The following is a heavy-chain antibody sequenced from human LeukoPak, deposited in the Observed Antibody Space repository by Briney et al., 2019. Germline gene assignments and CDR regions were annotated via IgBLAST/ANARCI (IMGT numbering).Heavy chain of an antibody. CDR2: MDPNSGNT. D-gene: IGHD2/OR15-2a*01. CDR3: ARTKKHSTTRDY. V-gene: IGHV1-8*01. J-gene: IGHJ4*02. Sequence: GASVKVSCKASGYTFTKYDINWVRQAAGQGLEWMGWMDPNSGNTGYSQKFQGRVTMTRDTSINTAYMELSSLRSEDTAVYYCARTKKHSTTRDYWGQGTLVGVSS. CDR1: GYTFTKYD.